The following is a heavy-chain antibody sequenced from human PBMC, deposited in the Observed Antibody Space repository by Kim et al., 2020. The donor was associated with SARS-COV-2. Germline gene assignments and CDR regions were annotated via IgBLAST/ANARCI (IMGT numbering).Heavy chain of an antibody. V-gene: IGHV4-38-2*02. CDR2: IYHSGNT. Sequence: SETLSLTCTVSGYSISSGYYWGWIRQPPGKGLEWIGSIYHSGNTYYNPSLKSRVTISVDTSKNQFSLKLSSVTAADTAVYYCARVSAYWGQGTLVTVSS. J-gene: IGHJ4*02. CDR3: ARVSAY. CDR1: GYSISSGYY. D-gene: IGHD3-10*01.